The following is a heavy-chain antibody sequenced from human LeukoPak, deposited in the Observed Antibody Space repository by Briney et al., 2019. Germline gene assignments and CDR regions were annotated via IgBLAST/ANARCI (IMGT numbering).Heavy chain of an antibody. J-gene: IGHJ4*02. CDR1: GGSFSGYY. V-gene: IGHV4-59*10. Sequence: PSETLSLTCAVYGGSFSGYYWSWIRQPAGKGLEWIGRIYTSGSTNYNPSLKSRVTISVDTSKNQFSLKLSSVTAADTAVYYCARGVLREFDYWGQGTLVTVSS. D-gene: IGHD1-26*01. CDR3: ARGVLREFDY. CDR2: IYTSGST.